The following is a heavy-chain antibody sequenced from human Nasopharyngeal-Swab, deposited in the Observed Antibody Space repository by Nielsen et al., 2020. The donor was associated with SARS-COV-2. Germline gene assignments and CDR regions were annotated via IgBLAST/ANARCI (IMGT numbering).Heavy chain of an antibody. V-gene: IGHV1-46*01. D-gene: IGHD6-13*01. CDR2: IGSSEGGV. Sequence: ASVKVSCKASGFTFTSYLMHWVRQAPGQGLEWMGAIGSSEGGVTYAQKFQGRVTMTRDPSTSTVYLDLSSLKSEDTAVYFCAREPGGIVAPGRHFDPWGQGTLVTVSS. J-gene: IGHJ5*02. CDR3: AREPGGIVAPGRHFDP. CDR1: GFTFTSYL.